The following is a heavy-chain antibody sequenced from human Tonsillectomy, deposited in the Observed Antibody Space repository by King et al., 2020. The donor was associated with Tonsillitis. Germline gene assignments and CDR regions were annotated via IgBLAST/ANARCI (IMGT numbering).Heavy chain of an antibody. V-gene: IGHV4-30-4*01. CDR1: GGSISSVDNY. CDR2: IYYSGST. Sequence: QLQESGPGLVKLSQTLSLTCTVSGGSISSVDNYLSWIRQPPGKGLEWIGYIYYSGSTYYNPSLKSRVTISVDTSKNQFSLKGSSVTAADTAVYYCARDYSGYDYFDSWGQGTPVTVSS. D-gene: IGHD5-12*01. CDR3: ARDYSGYDYFDS. J-gene: IGHJ4*02.